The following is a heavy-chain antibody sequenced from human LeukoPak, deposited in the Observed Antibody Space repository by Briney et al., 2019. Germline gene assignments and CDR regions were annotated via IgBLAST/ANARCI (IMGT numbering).Heavy chain of an antibody. J-gene: IGHJ4*02. Sequence: GGSLRLSCVASEFTFSSYAMNWVRQAPGKGLEWVSGISGSGGSTYYADSVKGRFTISRDNSKNTLYLQMNSLRAEDTAVYYCAKTHSSGWSSFDYWGQGTLVTVSS. V-gene: IGHV3-23*01. D-gene: IGHD6-19*01. CDR3: AKTHSSGWSSFDY. CDR2: ISGSGGST. CDR1: EFTFSSYA.